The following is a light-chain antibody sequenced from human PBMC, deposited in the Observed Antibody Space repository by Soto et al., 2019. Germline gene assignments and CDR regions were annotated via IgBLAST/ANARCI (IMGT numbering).Light chain of an antibody. CDR3: QTGGTSIV. CDR1: SGHSSFA. CDR2: INSDGSH. V-gene: IGLV4-69*01. J-gene: IGLJ2*01. Sequence: QSVLTQSPSASASLGASVKLTCTLSSGHSSFAIAWHQQQPEKGPRYLMKINSDGSHTKGDGIPDRFSGSGSGAERYLPISSLQSEDEAEYYCQTGGTSIVFGGGTKLTVL.